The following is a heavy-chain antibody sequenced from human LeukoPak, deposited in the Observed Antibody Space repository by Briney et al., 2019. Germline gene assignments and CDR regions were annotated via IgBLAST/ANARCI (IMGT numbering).Heavy chain of an antibody. V-gene: IGHV3-30*19. Sequence: LPGGSLRLSCAASGFTFSSYGMHWVRQAPGKGLEWVAVISYDGSNKYYADSVKGRFTISRDNSKNTLYLQMNSLRAEDTAVYYCARDLSTGDVPHEGYWGQGTLVTVSS. D-gene: IGHD7-27*01. CDR1: GFTFSSYG. CDR3: ARDLSTGDVPHEGY. J-gene: IGHJ4*02. CDR2: ISYDGSNK.